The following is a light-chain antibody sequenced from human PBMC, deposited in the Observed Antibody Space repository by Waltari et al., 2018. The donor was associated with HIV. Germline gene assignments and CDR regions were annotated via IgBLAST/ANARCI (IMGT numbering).Light chain of an antibody. CDR2: DTF. CDR3: LLSFAGARPVV. J-gene: IGLJ2*01. CDR1: TGPVTSGHH. Sequence: QAVVTQEPSLTVSPGGTVTLTCGSSTGPVTSGHHPYWFQQKSGQAPRTLIYDTFNKHSLTPARFSGSLLGCKAALTLSGAQPEDEAEYFCLLSFAGARPVVFGGGTNLTVL. V-gene: IGLV7-46*01.